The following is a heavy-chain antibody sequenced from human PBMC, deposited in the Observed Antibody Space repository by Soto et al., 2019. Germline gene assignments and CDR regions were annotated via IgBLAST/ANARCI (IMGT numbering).Heavy chain of an antibody. D-gene: IGHD6-19*01. J-gene: IGHJ4*02. CDR2: INHSGTT. V-gene: IGHV4-34*01. Sequence: QVQLQQWGAGLLKPSETLSLTCAVYGGSFNAFYWSWIRQTPGKGLEWIGEINHSGTTNYNPSLKTRFTLPVDTSKDQSSLTLTSVTAADTAVYFCARGYSSGWYGPYVGGDSWGQGTLVTVSS. CDR3: ARGYSSGWYGPYVGGDS. CDR1: GGSFNAFY.